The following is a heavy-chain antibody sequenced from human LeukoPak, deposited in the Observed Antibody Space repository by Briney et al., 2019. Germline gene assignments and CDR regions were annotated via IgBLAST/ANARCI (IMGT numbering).Heavy chain of an antibody. V-gene: IGHV3-74*01. J-gene: IGHJ4*01. CDR1: GFTFNTYW. CDR2: IRSDGSST. D-gene: IGHD3-10*01. CDR3: AGVLGVRDLAYFDY. Sequence: PGGSLRLSCAASGFTFNTYWMHWVRQAPGKGLVWVSRIRSDGSSTSYADSVRGRFTISRDNAKNTLYLQMNSLRAEDTAVYYCAGVLGVRDLAYFDYWGHGTLVTHSS.